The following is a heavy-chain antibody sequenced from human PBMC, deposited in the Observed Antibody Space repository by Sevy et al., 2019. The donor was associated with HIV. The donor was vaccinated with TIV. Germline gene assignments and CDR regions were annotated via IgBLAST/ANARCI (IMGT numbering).Heavy chain of an antibody. D-gene: IGHD4-17*01. J-gene: IGHJ4*02. CDR2: INAANGDT. Sequence: ASVKVSCKASGYTFTSYAIHWVHQAPGQGLEWMGWINAANGDTQYLQRFQGRITITTDTSASTAYMELRSLTSEDTAVYYCARNPPGGTVFDYWGQGTLVTVSS. CDR1: GYTFTSYA. V-gene: IGHV1-3*01. CDR3: ARNPPGGTVFDY.